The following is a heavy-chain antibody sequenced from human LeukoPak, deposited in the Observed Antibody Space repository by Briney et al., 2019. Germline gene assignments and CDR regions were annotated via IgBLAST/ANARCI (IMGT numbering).Heavy chain of an antibody. J-gene: IGHJ6*02. V-gene: IGHV4-34*01. D-gene: IGHD6-6*01. CDR1: GGSFSGYY. CDR2: INHSGST. CDR3: ARSGKRGSSSSFSYYYGMDV. Sequence: SETLSLTCAVYGGSFSGYYWRWIRQPPGKGLEWIGEINHSGSTNYNPSLKSRVTISVDTSKNQFSLKLSSVTAADTAVYYCARSGKRGSSSSFSYYYGMDVWGQGTTVTVSS.